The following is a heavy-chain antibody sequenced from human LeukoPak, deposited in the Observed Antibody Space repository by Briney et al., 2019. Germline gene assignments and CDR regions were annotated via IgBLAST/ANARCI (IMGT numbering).Heavy chain of an antibody. V-gene: IGHV3-43*02. CDR3: AKDTRNAVVSRGYGIDV. CDR1: GFTFDDFA. CDR2: ISGDGISI. Sequence: PGGSLRLSCATSGFTFDDFAMHWVRQPPGKGLEWVSVISGDGISIYNADSVKGRFIISRDNNNSSLYLEMNSLRTEDTAFYYCAKDTRNAVVSRGYGIDVWGQGTPVTVSS. J-gene: IGHJ6*02. D-gene: IGHD2-15*01.